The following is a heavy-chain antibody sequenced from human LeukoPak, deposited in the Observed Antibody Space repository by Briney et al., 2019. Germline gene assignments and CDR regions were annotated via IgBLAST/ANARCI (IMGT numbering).Heavy chain of an antibody. CDR2: ISAYNGNT. CDR3: AREYRYYYGSGSYYKIYYFDY. CDR1: GYTFTSYG. D-gene: IGHD3-10*01. Sequence: ASVTVSCKASGYTFTSYGISWVRQAPGQGREGMGWISAYNGNTNYAQKLQGRVTITTDTSTSTAYMELRSLRSDDTAVYYCAREYRYYYGSGSYYKIYYFDYWGQGTLVTVSS. J-gene: IGHJ4*02. V-gene: IGHV1-18*01.